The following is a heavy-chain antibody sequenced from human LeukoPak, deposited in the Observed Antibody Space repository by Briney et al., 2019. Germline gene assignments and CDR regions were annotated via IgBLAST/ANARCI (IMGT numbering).Heavy chain of an antibody. D-gene: IGHD3-22*01. CDR2: ISSSSSYI. J-gene: IGHJ4*02. V-gene: IGHV3-21*01. CDR3: AREAYYDSSGYYYVFDY. Sequence: GGSLRFSCAASGFTFSSYSMNWVRQAPGKGLEWVSSISSSSSYIYYADSVKGRFTISRDNAKNSLYLQMNSLRAEDTAVYYCAREAYYDSSGYYYVFDYWGQGTLVTVSS. CDR1: GFTFSSYS.